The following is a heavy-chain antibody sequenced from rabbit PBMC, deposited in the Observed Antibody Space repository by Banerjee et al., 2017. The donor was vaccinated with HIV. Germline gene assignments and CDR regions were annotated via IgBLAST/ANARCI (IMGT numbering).Heavy chain of an antibody. CDR1: GFDFSSVG. Sequence: QQLEESGGGLVQPGGSLKLSCKASGFDFSSVGISWVRQAPGKGLEWIAYIYPDYGTTDYASWVNGRFTISLDNAQNTVSLQMNSLTAADTATYFCARGDDSSGWGLYFWGQGTLVTVS. J-gene: IGHJ6*01. V-gene: IGHV1S7*01. CDR3: ARGDDSSGWGLYF. D-gene: IGHD4-1*01. CDR2: IYPDYGTT.